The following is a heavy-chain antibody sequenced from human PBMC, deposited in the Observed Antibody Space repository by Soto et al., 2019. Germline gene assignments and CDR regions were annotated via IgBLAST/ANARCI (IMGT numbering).Heavy chain of an antibody. CDR1: GFTFSSYA. D-gene: IGHD4-17*01. Sequence: GGSLRLSCAASGFTFSSYAMSWVRQAPGKGLEWVSAISGSGGSTYYADSVKGRFTISRDNSKNTLYLQMNSLRAEDTAGYYCAKRGMVDYGDYPSEYYFDYWGQGTLVTVSS. J-gene: IGHJ4*02. CDR3: AKRGMVDYGDYPSEYYFDY. V-gene: IGHV3-23*01. CDR2: ISGSGGST.